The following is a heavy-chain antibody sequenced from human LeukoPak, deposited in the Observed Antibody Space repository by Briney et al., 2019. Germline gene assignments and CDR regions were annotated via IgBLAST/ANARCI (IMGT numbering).Heavy chain of an antibody. Sequence: GGSLRLSCADSGFTFSSYWMSWVRQAPGKGLEWVANIKQDGSEKYYVDSVKGRFTISRDNAKNSLYLQMNSLRAEDTAVYYCARESSGSGWYHDAFDIWGQGTMVTVSS. D-gene: IGHD6-19*01. CDR2: IKQDGSEK. CDR3: ARESSGSGWYHDAFDI. CDR1: GFTFSSYW. J-gene: IGHJ3*02. V-gene: IGHV3-7*01.